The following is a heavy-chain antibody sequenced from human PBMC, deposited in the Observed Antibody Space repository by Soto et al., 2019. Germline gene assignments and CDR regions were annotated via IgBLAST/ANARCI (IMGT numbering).Heavy chain of an antibody. Sequence: GGSLRLSCAASGFTFSSYAMHWVRQAPGKGLEWVAVISYDGSNKYYADSVKGRFTISRDNSKNTLYLQMNSLRAEDTAVYYCARSSGMDVWGQGTTVTVSS. CDR1: GFTFSSYA. V-gene: IGHV3-30-3*01. J-gene: IGHJ6*02. CDR2: ISYDGSNK. CDR3: ARSSGMDV.